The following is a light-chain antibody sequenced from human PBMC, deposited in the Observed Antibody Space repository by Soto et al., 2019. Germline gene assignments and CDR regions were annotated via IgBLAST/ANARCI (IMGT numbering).Light chain of an antibody. Sequence: DTVMTQSPATLSVSPGERATVSCTASQSLSSNLAWYQQKPGQAPRLLIIGASERVTGIPARFSGSGSGTEFTLSISSLQAEDVAAYYCQHYYSIPWTFGQGTRVEIK. CDR3: QHYYSIPWT. CDR2: GAS. CDR1: QSLSSN. J-gene: IGKJ1*01. V-gene: IGKV3-15*01.